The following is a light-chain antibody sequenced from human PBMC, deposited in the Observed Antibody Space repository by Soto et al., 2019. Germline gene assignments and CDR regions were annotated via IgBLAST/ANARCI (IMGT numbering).Light chain of an antibody. Sequence: QSALTQPPSASGSPGQSFTISCTGTSSDVGGYNYVSWYQQHPGKAPKLMIYEVSKRPSGVPDRFSGSKSGNTASLTVSGLQAEDEADYYCSSYAGSNNPYVLGTGTKLTVL. CDR3: SSYAGSNNPYV. CDR2: EVS. J-gene: IGLJ1*01. CDR1: SSDVGGYNY. V-gene: IGLV2-8*01.